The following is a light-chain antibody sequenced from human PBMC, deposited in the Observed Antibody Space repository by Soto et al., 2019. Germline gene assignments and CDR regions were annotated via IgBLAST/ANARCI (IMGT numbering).Light chain of an antibody. J-gene: IGLJ1*01. CDR1: KLGDKY. V-gene: IGLV3-1*01. CDR3: PAWDSSTANYV. CDR2: QAS. Sequence: SYELTQPPSVSVSPGQTASITCSGDKLGDKYACWYQQKPGQSPVLVIYQASKRPSGIPERFSGSNSGNTATLTISGTQAMDEADYYCPAWDSSTANYVFGTGTKLTVL.